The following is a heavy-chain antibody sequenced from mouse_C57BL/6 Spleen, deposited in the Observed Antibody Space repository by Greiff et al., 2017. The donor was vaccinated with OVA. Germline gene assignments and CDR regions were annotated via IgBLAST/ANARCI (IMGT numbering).Heavy chain of an antibody. CDR1: GFTFSSYA. CDR3: ARDRGDGSLYYFDY. Sequence: EVKLMESGGGLVKPGGSLKLSCAASGFTFSSYAMSWVRQTPEKRLEWVATISDGGSYTYYPDNVKGRFTISRDNAKNNLYLQMSHLKSEDTAMYYCARDRGDGSLYYFDYWGQGTTLTVSS. CDR2: ISDGGSYT. V-gene: IGHV5-4*01. J-gene: IGHJ2*01. D-gene: IGHD2-3*01.